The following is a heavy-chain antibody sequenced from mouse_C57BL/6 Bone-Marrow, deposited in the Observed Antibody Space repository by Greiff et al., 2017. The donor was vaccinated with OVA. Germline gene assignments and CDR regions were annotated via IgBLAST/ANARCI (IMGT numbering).Heavy chain of an antibody. Sequence: EVQLVESGGGLVQPGESLKLSCESNEYEFPSHDMSWVRKTPEKRLELVAAINSDGGSTYYPDTMERRFIISRDNTKKTLYLQMSSLRSEDTAVYYCARVITTVVATDYFDYWGQGTTLTVSS. V-gene: IGHV5-2*01. CDR3: ARVITTVVATDYFDY. J-gene: IGHJ2*01. D-gene: IGHD1-1*01. CDR1: EYEFPSHD. CDR2: INSDGGST.